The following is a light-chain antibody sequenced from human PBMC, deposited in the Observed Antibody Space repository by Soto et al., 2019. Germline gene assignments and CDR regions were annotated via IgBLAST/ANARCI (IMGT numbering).Light chain of an antibody. CDR1: QSVSSK. CDR2: GAS. V-gene: IGKV3-15*01. CDR3: QQYDNWPFT. Sequence: EVVMTQSPATLSVSPGEGATLSCRASQSVSSKLAWYQQKPGQAPRLLIYGASTRATGIPARFSGSESGTEFALTISSLQSEDFAIYYCQQYDNWPFTFGPGTKVDIK. J-gene: IGKJ3*01.